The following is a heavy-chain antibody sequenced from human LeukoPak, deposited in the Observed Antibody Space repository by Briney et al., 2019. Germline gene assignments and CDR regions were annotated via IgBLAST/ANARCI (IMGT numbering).Heavy chain of an antibody. Sequence: PSEPLSLTCTVSGGSVSSGSYHWRWIWQPPGKGLEWIGYLYYSWRSNYDPSLKSRVTISLDTSKNQFTLKLSSVTAADAAVYYCAGDARLAAAGTFDYWVQGTLVTVSS. V-gene: IGHV4-61*01. CDR2: LYYSWRS. D-gene: IGHD6-13*01. CDR1: GGSVSSGSYH. CDR3: AGDARLAAAGTFDY. J-gene: IGHJ4*02.